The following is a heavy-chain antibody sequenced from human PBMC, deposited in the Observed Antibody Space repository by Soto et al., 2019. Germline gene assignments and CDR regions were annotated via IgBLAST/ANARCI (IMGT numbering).Heavy chain of an antibody. CDR3: ARADGRESWRCTCDN. J-gene: IGHJ4*02. Sequence: AGGSLRLSCAASGFTFGSYVMHWVRQAPGKGLEWVAGMWGHGRDKFYADSVKGRFTISRENFKNTLNLQMNSLRAEDTAVYYCARADGRESWRCTCDNWGQGTLVTVSS. V-gene: IGHV3-33*01. D-gene: IGHD3-3*01. CDR1: GFTFGSYV. CDR2: MWGHGRDK.